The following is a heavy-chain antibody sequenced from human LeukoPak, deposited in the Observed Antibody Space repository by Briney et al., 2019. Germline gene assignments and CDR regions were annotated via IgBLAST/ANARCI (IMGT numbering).Heavy chain of an antibody. V-gene: IGHV4-34*01. J-gene: IGHJ6*03. CDR1: GGSFSGYY. CDR3: ARGISSWASNYYYYYMDV. Sequence: PSETLSLTCAVYGGSFSGYYWSWIRQPPGKGLEWIGEINHSGSTNYNPSLKSRVTISVDTSKNQFSLKLSSVTAADTAVYYCARGISSWASNYYYYYMDVWGKGTTVTVSS. CDR2: INHSGST. D-gene: IGHD6-13*01.